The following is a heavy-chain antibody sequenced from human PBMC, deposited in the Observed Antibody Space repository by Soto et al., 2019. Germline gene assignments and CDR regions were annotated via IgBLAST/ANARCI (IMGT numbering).Heavy chain of an antibody. Sequence: SETLSLTCTVSGGSISSYYWSWIRQPPGKGLEWIGYIYYSGSTNYNPSLKSRVTISVDTSKNQFSLKLSSVTAADTAMYYCARDLSRGADYHESSRPLDCWGQGTLVTVSS. V-gene: IGHV4-59*12. CDR2: IYYSGST. D-gene: IGHD3-22*01. CDR3: ARDLSRGADYHESSRPLDC. CDR1: GGSISSYY. J-gene: IGHJ4*02.